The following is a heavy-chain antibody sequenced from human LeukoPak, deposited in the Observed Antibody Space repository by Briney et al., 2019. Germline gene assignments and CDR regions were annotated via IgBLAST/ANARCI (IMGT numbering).Heavy chain of an antibody. Sequence: PSETLSLTCTVSGGSISSSSYCWGWIHQPPGKGLEWFGSIYYSGSTYYNPSLKSRVTISVDTSKNQFSLKLSSVTAADTAVYYCARLVEMATIGYWGQGTLVTVSS. CDR3: ARLVEMATIGY. D-gene: IGHD5-24*01. V-gene: IGHV4-39*01. J-gene: IGHJ4*02. CDR1: GGSISSSSYC. CDR2: IYYSGST.